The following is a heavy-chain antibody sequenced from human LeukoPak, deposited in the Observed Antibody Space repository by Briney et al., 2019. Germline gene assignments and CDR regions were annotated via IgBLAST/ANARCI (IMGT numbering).Heavy chain of an antibody. Sequence: GGSLRLSCAASGFTFSDFWMNWVRQAPGKGLEWVASIKQDGSEKYYVDSVKGRFTISRDNTTSSLYLQMNSLRAEDTAVYYCAREARITGTTLDFWGRGTLVTVSS. V-gene: IGHV3-7*05. J-gene: IGHJ4*02. CDR3: AREARITGTTLDF. D-gene: IGHD1-7*01. CDR1: GFTFSDFW. CDR2: IKQDGSEK.